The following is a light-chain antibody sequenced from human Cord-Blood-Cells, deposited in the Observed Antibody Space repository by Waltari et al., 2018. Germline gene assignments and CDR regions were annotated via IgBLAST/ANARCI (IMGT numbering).Light chain of an antibody. CDR3: SSYAGSNNLV. CDR1: SSDVGGSND. Sequence: QSALTQPPSASGSPGQSVTISCTGTSSDVGGSNDVSWYQKHPGKAPKLMIYEVSKRPSGVPDRFSGSKSGNTASLTVSGLQAEDEADYYCSSYAGSNNLVFGGGTKLTVL. CDR2: EVS. V-gene: IGLV2-8*01. J-gene: IGLJ2*01.